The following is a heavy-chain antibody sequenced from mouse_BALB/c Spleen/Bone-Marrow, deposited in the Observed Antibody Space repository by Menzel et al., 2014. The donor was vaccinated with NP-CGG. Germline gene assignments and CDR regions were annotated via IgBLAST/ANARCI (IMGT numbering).Heavy chain of an antibody. V-gene: IGHV1-4*01. CDR2: INPSSGYT. CDR3: ARPITTGIQAWFAY. D-gene: IGHD2-4*01. Sequence: INPSSGYTEYNQKFKDKATLTADKSSSTAYMQLSSLTSEDSAVYYCARPITTGIQAWFAYWGQGILVTVSA. J-gene: IGHJ3*01.